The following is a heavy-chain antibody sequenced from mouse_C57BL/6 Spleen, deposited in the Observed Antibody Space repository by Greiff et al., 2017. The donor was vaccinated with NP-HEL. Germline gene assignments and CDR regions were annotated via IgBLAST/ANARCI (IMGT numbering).Heavy chain of an antibody. J-gene: IGHJ2*01. CDR3: ASDGPRYYFDY. Sequence: EVKLVESGGGLVKPGGSLKLSCAASGFTFSSYAMSWVRQTPEKRLEWVATISDGGSYTYYPDNVKGRFTISRDNAKNNLYLQMSHLKSEDTAMYYCASDGPRYYFDYWGQGTTLTVSS. V-gene: IGHV5-4*03. CDR1: GFTFSSYA. CDR2: ISDGGSYT. D-gene: IGHD2-3*01.